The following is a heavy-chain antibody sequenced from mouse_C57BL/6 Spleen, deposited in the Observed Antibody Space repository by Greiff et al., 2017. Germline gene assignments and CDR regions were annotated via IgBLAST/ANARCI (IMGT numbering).Heavy chain of an antibody. V-gene: IGHV1-55*01. Sequence: VQLQQPGAELVKPGASVKMSCKASGYTFTSYWITWVKQRPGQGLEWIGDIYPGSGSTNYNEKFKSKATLTVDTSSSTAYMQLSSLTSEDSAVYYCARNGGYDYCFDYWGQGTTLTVSS. CDR1: GYTFTSYW. CDR2: IYPGSGST. J-gene: IGHJ2*01. CDR3: ARNGGYDYCFDY. D-gene: IGHD2-4*01.